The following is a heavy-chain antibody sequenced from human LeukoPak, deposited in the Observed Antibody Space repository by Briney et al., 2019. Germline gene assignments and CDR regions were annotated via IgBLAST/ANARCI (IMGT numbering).Heavy chain of an antibody. V-gene: IGHV3-23*01. Sequence: GGSLRLSCTASGCTFSNYAMTWVRQAPGKGLEWDSSISGTDGRTYSAGSVKGRFTISRDNAKNTLYMQMNRLRDEDTAVYYCARDRITIFGVVIHYYYYGMDVWGQGTTVTVSS. CDR2: ISGTDGRT. CDR1: GCTFSNYA. J-gene: IGHJ6*02. D-gene: IGHD3-3*01. CDR3: ARDRITIFGVVIHYYYYGMDV.